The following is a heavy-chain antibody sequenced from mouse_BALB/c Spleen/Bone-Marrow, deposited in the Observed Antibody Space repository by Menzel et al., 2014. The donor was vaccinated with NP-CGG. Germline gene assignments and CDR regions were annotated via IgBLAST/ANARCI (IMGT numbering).Heavy chain of an antibody. Sequence: VQLKESGTVLARPGAAVKMSCKASGYTFSNCWMHWVKQRPGQGLEWIGTIYPGNSDTTYNQKFKGKAKLTAVTSTSTAYMDLSSLTNEDSAVYYCTTLARTNFDYWGQGTTLTVSS. CDR1: GYTFSNCW. CDR2: IYPGNSDT. D-gene: IGHD3-1*01. V-gene: IGHV1-5*01. CDR3: TTLARTNFDY. J-gene: IGHJ2*01.